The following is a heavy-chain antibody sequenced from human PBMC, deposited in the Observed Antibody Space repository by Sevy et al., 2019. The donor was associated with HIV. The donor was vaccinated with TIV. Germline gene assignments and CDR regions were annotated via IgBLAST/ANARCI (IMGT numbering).Heavy chain of an antibody. CDR1: GLTFSNYA. CDR2: ITDSEKT. V-gene: IGHV3-23*01. Sequence: GGSLRLSCAASGLTFSNYAMSWVRQAPGKRLEWVSTITDSEKTYYTESVKGRFSISRDISKNTLFLQMNSLRTEDTAVHYCALGRQQWPTDFWGQGTLVTVSS. CDR3: ALGRQQWPTDF. D-gene: IGHD6-13*01. J-gene: IGHJ4*02.